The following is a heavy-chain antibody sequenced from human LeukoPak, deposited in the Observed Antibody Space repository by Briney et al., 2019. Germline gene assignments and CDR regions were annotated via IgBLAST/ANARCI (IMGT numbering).Heavy chain of an antibody. V-gene: IGHV3-23*01. CDR2: ISGSGGST. J-gene: IGHJ3*02. CDR3: AKDPSYYYDSSGYSDDAFDI. Sequence: GGSLRLSCAASGFTFSSYAMSWVRQAPGKGLEWVSAISGSGGSTYYADSVKGRFTISRDNSKNTLYLQMNSLRAEDTAVYYCAKDPSYYYDSSGYSDDAFDIWGQGTMVTVSS. D-gene: IGHD3-22*01. CDR1: GFTFSSYA.